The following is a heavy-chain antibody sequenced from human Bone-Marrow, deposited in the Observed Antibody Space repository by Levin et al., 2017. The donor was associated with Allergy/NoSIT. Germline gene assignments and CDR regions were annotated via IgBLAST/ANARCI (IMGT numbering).Heavy chain of an antibody. V-gene: IGHV3-20*04. Sequence: RPGGSLRLSCTASGFNFDEYAMTWVRQGPGKGLEWVSGINWSGGSIGYRDSVKGRFTISRDNAKNSVYLQMNSLRVDDTAFYYCARGRLGEVFDFWGQGTLVTVSS. CDR3: ARGRLGEVFDF. D-gene: IGHD3-16*01. CDR2: INWSGGSI. J-gene: IGHJ4*02. CDR1: GFNFDEYA.